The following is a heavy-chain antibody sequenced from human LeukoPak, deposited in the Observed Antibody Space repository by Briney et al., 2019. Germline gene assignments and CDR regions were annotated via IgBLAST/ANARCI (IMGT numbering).Heavy chain of an antibody. V-gene: IGHV3-23*01. CDR3: ARERLRENLGYYFDS. J-gene: IGHJ4*02. Sequence: GETLRLSCAASGFTFSNYPMSWVRQAPGKGLEWVSSICGSEGCTYYADSVTGRFTMSRDNSKNTLYLQMTSLRAEDTAVYYCARERLRENLGYYFDSWGQGIMVTVSS. D-gene: IGHD6-13*01. CDR2: ICGSEGCT. CDR1: GFTFSNYP.